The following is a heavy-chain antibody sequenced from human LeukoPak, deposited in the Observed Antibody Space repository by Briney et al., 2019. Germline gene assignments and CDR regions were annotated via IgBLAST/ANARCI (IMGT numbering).Heavy chain of an antibody. CDR1: GFTFRDAW. CDR3: AKHIYGVVSIQQ. D-gene: IGHD3-3*01. V-gene: IGHV3-15*01. CDR2: IRSKTDGGTT. Sequence: GSPRLSCSASGFTFRDAWMTWIRPAPGEGLELGCRIRSKTDGGTTDYAVSVQGRFTISRDDSKNTLYLQMGSLKTEDTAVYYCAKHIYGVVSIQQWGQGTLVTVSS. J-gene: IGHJ1*01.